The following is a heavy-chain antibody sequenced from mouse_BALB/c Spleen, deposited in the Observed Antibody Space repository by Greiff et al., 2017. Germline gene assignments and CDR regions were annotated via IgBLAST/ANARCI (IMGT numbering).Heavy chain of an antibody. V-gene: IGHV2-9*02. D-gene: IGHD1-1*01. CDR3: ARDAFYYGSSYGWFAY. Sequence: QVQLQQSGPGLVAPSQSLSITCTVSGFSLTSYGVHWVRQPPGKGLEWLGVIWAGGSTNYNSALMSRLSISKDNSKSQVFLKMNSLQTDDTAMYYCARDAFYYGSSYGWFAYWGQGTLVTVSA. CDR2: IWAGGST. CDR1: GFSLTSYG. J-gene: IGHJ3*01.